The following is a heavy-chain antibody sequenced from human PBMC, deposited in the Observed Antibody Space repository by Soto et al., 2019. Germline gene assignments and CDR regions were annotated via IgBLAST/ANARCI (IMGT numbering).Heavy chain of an antibody. CDR2: TYYRSKWYN. CDR3: ARAYDFWSGYYPYYYYGMDV. Sequence: SQTLSLTCAISGDSVSSNSAACNWIRQSPSRGLEWLGRTYYRSKWYNDYAVSVKSRITINPDTSKNQFSLQLNSVTPEDTAVYYCARAYDFWSGYYPYYYYGMDVWGQGTTVTVSS. D-gene: IGHD3-3*01. CDR1: GDSVSSNSAA. V-gene: IGHV6-1*01. J-gene: IGHJ6*02.